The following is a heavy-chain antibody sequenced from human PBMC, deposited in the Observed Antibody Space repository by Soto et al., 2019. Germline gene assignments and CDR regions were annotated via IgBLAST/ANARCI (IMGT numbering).Heavy chain of an antibody. V-gene: IGHV2-5*02. CDR2: TYWDDDK. J-gene: IGHJ4*02. Sequence: SGPTLVKPTQTLTLTCTFSGFSLSTSGVGVGWIRQPPGKALEWLSLTYWDDDKRYSPSLKSRLTITKDTSKNQVVLTMTNMDPVDTATYYCAHRLDYGDYEFYFDYWGQGTLVTVSS. CDR1: GFSLSTSGVG. D-gene: IGHD4-17*01. CDR3: AHRLDYGDYEFYFDY.